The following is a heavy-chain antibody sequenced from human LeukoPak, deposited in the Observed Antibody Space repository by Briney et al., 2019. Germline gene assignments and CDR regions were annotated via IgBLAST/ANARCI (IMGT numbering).Heavy chain of an antibody. J-gene: IGHJ4*02. D-gene: IGHD3-9*01. CDR1: GGSFSGYY. CDR3: ARGATYYDILTGYYYRYSYFDY. CDR2: INHSGST. V-gene: IGHV4-34*01. Sequence: SETLSLTCAVYGGSFSGYYWSWIRQPPGKGLEWIGEINHSGSTNYNPSLKSRVTISVDTSKNQFSLKLSSVTAADTAVYYCARGATYYDILTGYYYRYSYFDYWGQGTLVTVSS.